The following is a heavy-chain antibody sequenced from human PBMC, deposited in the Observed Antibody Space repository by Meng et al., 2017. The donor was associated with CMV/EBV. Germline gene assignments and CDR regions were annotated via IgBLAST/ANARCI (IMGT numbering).Heavy chain of an antibody. V-gene: IGHV3-74*01. CDR3: ARGLYGPDY. Sequence: GSLRLSCAASGFTFSDYWMHWVRQAPGKGLVWVSRINNDGGNTVYADSVKGRFTFSRDNAKNTLYLQMNSLRAEDTAVYYCARGLYGPDYWGQGTLVTVS. J-gene: IGHJ4*02. CDR2: INNDGGNT. CDR1: GFTFSDYW. D-gene: IGHD4-17*01.